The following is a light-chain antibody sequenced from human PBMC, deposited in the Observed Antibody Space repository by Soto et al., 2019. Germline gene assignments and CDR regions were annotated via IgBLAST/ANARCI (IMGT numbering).Light chain of an antibody. CDR2: GTS. V-gene: IGKV1-39*01. CDR1: QSPRVY. CDR3: QQSYSMPWT. Sequence: DIQMTQSPSSLSASVGDRVTITCRASQSPRVYLNWYQQRPGRAPRLLIHGTSSLQSGVPSRFSGSGSGTDFTLIISSLQPEDSANYYCQQSYSMPWTFGHGTKVEV. J-gene: IGKJ1*01.